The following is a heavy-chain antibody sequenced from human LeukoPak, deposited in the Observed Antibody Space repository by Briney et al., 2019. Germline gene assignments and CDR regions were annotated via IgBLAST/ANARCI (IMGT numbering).Heavy chain of an antibody. D-gene: IGHD6-19*01. V-gene: IGHV6-1*01. CDR1: GDSVSSINGA. Sequence: SQTLSLTCAISGDSVSSINGAWNWIRQSPSRGLEWLGRTYYRSKWYNDYVESMKGRITISPDTSKNQLSLHLNSVSPEDTAVYYCARDLGNTGWYTFDYWGQGTLVTVSS. CDR2: TYYRSKWYN. J-gene: IGHJ4*02. CDR3: ARDLGNTGWYTFDY.